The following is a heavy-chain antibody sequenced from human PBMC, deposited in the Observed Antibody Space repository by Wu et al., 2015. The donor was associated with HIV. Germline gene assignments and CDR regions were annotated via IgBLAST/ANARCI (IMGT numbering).Heavy chain of an antibody. CDR3: AEGGRGSRWGGLNYMDV. D-gene: IGHD3-10*01. V-gene: IGHV1-69*12. Sequence: QVQLVQSGAEVKKPGSSVKVSCKASGGTFSSYAISWVRQAPGQGLEWMGGIIPIFGTANYAQKFQGRVTITADESTSTAYMELSSLRSEDTAVYYCAEGGRGSRWGGLNYMDVVGAKGTTVTVSS. CDR1: GGTFSSYA. J-gene: IGHJ6*03. CDR2: IIPIFGTA.